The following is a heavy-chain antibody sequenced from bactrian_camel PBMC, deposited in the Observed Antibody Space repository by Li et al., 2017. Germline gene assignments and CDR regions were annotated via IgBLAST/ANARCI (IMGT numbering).Heavy chain of an antibody. Sequence: HVQLVESGGGLVLPGDSVRLPCVASGFHVRCYYMIWARQVPGKGLEWLTSIYSDGGKTYTLDSLKGRFTISRNDMNDTTYLQMNSVKSEDTALYYCGTRYPGSWCRTYWGQGTQVTVS. D-gene: IGHD6*01. CDR2: IYSDGGKT. CDR3: GTRYPGSWCRTY. CDR1: GFHVRCYY. V-gene: IGHV3-2*01. J-gene: IGHJ4*01.